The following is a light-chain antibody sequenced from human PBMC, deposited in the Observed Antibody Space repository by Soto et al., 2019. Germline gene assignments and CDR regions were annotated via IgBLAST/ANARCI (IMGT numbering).Light chain of an antibody. CDR3: QQYYNTPQA. Sequence: DIVMTQSPDSLAVSLGERATINCKSSQSVLYSSNNKNYLSWYQQKPGQPPKLLIYWASTRESGVPDRFSGSGSGTDFTLTISSLQAEDVALYYCQQYYNTPQAFGGGTKVDIK. J-gene: IGKJ4*01. CDR2: WAS. CDR1: QSVLYSSNNKNY. V-gene: IGKV4-1*01.